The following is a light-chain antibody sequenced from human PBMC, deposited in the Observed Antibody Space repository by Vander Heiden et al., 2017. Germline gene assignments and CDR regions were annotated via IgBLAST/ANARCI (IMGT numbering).Light chain of an antibody. CDR3: AAWDESLSGWV. Sequence: QSVMTQPPSASGTPGQRVTISCSGTRSNLGNNYVYWYQQFPGTAPKLLIYKNSRRPSGGPDRFSGSRSGTSAYLDISGLRSEDEADYYCAAWDESLSGWVFGGGTKLTVL. CDR1: RSNLGNNY. J-gene: IGLJ3*02. V-gene: IGLV1-47*01. CDR2: KNS.